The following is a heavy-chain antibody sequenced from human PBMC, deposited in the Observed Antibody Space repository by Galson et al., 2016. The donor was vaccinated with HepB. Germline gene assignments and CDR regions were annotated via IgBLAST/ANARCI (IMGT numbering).Heavy chain of an antibody. CDR1: GFTVSSTF. Sequence: LRLSCAASGFTVSSTFMTWVRQAPGKGLEWVSVIYSGDSTNYADSVKGRFTISRDNSKNTLYLQMNSLRVEDTAVYYCARGKAVTGRDPLDPWGQGTLVTVSS. J-gene: IGHJ5*01. CDR2: IYSGDST. CDR3: ARGKAVTGRDPLDP. V-gene: IGHV3-53*01. D-gene: IGHD6-19*01.